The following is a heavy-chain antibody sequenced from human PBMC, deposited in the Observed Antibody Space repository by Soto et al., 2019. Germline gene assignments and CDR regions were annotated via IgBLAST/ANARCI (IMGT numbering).Heavy chain of an antibody. CDR1: GFTFSNAW. J-gene: IGHJ1*01. Sequence: GGSLRLSCAASGFTFSNAWMNWVRQAPGKGLEWVGRIKSKTDGGTTDYAAPGKGRFTISRDDSKNTLYLQMNSLKTEDTAVYYCTTDLVYCYGGNSGILDCIAEYFQHWGQGTLVTVSS. V-gene: IGHV3-15*07. CDR3: TTDLVYCYGGNSGILDCIAEYFQH. CDR2: IKSKTDGGTT. D-gene: IGHD4-17*01.